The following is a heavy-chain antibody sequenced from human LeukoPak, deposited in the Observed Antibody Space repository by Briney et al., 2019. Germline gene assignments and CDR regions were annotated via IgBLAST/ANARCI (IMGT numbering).Heavy chain of an antibody. J-gene: IGHJ6*03. Sequence: ASVKVSCKASGYSFSTHWMHWVRQAPGQGLEWMGGIIPIFGTANYAQKFQGRVTMTRDMSTSTVYMELSSLRSEDTAVYYCARNLNYYYMDVWGKGTTVTVSS. CDR2: IIPIFGTA. CDR1: GYSFSTHW. V-gene: IGHV1-46*01. CDR3: ARNLNYYYMDV.